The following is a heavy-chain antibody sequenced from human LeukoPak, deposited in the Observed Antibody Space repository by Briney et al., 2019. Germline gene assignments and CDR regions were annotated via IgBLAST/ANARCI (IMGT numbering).Heavy chain of an antibody. J-gene: IGHJ6*04. D-gene: IGHD5-12*01. CDR1: EFTFGDFA. Sequence: GGSLRLSCTASEFTFGDFAISWVRQAPGKGLEWLGFIRSKDNDGTTDYAASVKGRFIISRDDSKSVAYLEMNDLKIEDTAVYYCTRDRGGGGYTSRGMDVWARGPRSPSPQ. CDR2: IRSKDNDGTT. V-gene: IGHV3-49*04. CDR3: TRDRGGGGYTSRGMDV.